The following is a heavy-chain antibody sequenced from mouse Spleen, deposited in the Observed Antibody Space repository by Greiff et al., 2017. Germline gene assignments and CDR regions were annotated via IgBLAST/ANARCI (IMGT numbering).Heavy chain of an antibody. V-gene: IGHV2-6-1*01. CDR3: ARHDGKRYAMDY. J-gene: IGHJ4*01. D-gene: IGHD2-1*01. CDR1: GFSLTSYG. Sequence: VQLVESGPGLVAPSQSLSITCTISGFSLTSYGVHWVRQPPGKGLEWLVVIWSDGSTTYNSALKTSLSISKYNSKSQVFLKMNSLQTDDTAMYYCARHDGKRYAMDYWGQGTSVTVSS. CDR2: IWSDGST.